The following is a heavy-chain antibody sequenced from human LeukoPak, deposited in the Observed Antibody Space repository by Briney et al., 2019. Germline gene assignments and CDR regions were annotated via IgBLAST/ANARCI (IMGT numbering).Heavy chain of an antibody. CDR2: IYDSGST. CDR3: AREAAEDVHYYDSSGYPDAFDI. D-gene: IGHD3-22*01. CDR1: GGSISSGGYY. Sequence: SQTLSLTCTVSGGSISSGGYYWSWIRQHPGKGLEWIGYIYDSGSTYYNPSLKSRVTISVGTSKNQFSLKLRSVTAADTAVYYCAREAAEDVHYYDSSGYPDAFDIWGQGTIVTVSS. J-gene: IGHJ3*02. V-gene: IGHV4-31*03.